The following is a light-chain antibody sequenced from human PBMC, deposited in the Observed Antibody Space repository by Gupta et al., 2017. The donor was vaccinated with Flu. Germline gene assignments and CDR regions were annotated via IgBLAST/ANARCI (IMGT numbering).Light chain of an antibody. CDR3: QQSYSTLWT. V-gene: IGKV1-39*01. J-gene: IGKJ1*01. Sequence: DIQMTPPPSSLSASLGDRVTITCRASQSISSYLNWYQQKPGKAPKLLIYAASSLQSGVPSRFSGSGSGTDFTLTISSLQPEDFATYYCQQSYSTLWTFGQGTKVEIK. CDR2: AAS. CDR1: QSISSY.